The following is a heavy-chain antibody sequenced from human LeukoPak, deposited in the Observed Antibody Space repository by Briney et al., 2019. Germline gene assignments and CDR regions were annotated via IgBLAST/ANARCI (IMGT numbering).Heavy chain of an antibody. D-gene: IGHD6-13*01. CDR3: ARVHSGSWYGWFDP. Sequence: GESLKISCKGSGYSSTSYWIGWVRRMPGKGLEWMGIIDPADSDTRYSPSFQGQVTISADKSVSTAYLQWSSLKASDTAMYYCARVHSGSWYGWFDPWGQGNLVTVSS. V-gene: IGHV5-51*01. CDR1: GYSSTSYW. J-gene: IGHJ5*02. CDR2: IDPADSDT.